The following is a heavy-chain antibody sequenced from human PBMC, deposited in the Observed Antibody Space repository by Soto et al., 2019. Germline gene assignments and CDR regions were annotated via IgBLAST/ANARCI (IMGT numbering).Heavy chain of an antibody. J-gene: IGHJ4*02. V-gene: IGHV4-59*08. CDR1: GGSMLSYY. CDR2: IYYAGST. CDR3: ASRIVATETFDY. Sequence: QVRLQESGPGLVKPSETLSLTFTVSGGSMLSYYWSCIRQPPGRGLEWIGFIYYAGSTKYNPSLNCRVTISVDTSKNQFSLTVTSVTAADTAVYYCASRIVATETFDYWGQGTLVTVSS. D-gene: IGHD5-12*01.